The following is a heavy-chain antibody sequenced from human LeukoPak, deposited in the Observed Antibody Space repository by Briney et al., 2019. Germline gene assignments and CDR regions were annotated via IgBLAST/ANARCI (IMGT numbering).Heavy chain of an antibody. CDR1: GFTFSSYE. D-gene: IGHD2-2*02. CDR3: VREGYSPDAFDI. Sequence: GGSLRLSCAASGFTFSSYEMNWVRQAPGKGLEWVSYISSSGSTIYYADSVKGRFTISRDNAKNSLYLQMNSLRAEDTAVYYCVREGYSPDAFDIWGQGTMVTVSS. V-gene: IGHV3-48*03. CDR2: ISSSGSTI. J-gene: IGHJ3*02.